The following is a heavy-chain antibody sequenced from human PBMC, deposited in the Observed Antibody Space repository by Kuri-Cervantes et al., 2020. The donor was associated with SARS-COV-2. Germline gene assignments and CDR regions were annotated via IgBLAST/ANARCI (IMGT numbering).Heavy chain of an antibody. D-gene: IGHD1-26*01. CDR1: GVTFSSYS. Sequence: GESLKISCAASGVTFSSYSMNWVRQAPGKGLQWVSSISSSSSYIYYADSVKGRFTISRDNAKNSLYLQMNSLRAEDTAVYYCARDQSGSYYFGYFGYWGQGTLVTVSS. CDR2: ISSSSSYI. V-gene: IGHV3-21*01. J-gene: IGHJ4*02. CDR3: ARDQSGSYYFGYFGY.